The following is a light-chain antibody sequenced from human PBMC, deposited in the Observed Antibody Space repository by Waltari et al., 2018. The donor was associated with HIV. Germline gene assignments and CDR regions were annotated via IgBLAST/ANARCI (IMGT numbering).Light chain of an antibody. J-gene: IGLJ3*02. CDR3: CSYAGSYTWV. V-gene: IGLV2-11*01. Sequence: QSALTQPRSVSGSPGQAFTISCPGTSSDVGGFTYVSWYQQHPGKAPKLMIYDVSKRPSGVPDRFSGSKSGNTASLTISGLQAEDEADYYCCSYAGSYTWVFGGGTKLTVL. CDR1: SSDVGGFTY. CDR2: DVS.